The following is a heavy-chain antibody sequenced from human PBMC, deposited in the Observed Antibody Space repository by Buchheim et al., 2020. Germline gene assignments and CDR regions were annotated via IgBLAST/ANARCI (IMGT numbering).Heavy chain of an antibody. CDR1: GFTFSSYC. V-gene: IGHV3-30*18. CDR2: ISYDGSNK. J-gene: IGHJ4*02. D-gene: IGHD2-15*01. CDR3: AKDLKAYCSGGSCYYFDY. Sequence: QVQLVESGGGVVQPGRSLRLSCAASGFTFSSYCMHWARQAPGKGLVWVAGISYDGSNKYYADSVKGRFTISRDNSKNTLYLQMNSLRAEDTAVYYCAKDLKAYCSGGSCYYFDYWGQGTL.